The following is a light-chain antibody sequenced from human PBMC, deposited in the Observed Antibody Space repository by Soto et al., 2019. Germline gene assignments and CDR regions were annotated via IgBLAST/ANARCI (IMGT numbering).Light chain of an antibody. V-gene: IGKV3-11*01. Sequence: EIVLTQSPATLSVSPGERGTLSCSTSESVTNYLAWYQQKPGQAPRRLVYDVSNRATGTPARFSGGGSGTDFTLTISNLEPEDFAVYYCQQRSDWPWTFGQGTKVDIK. J-gene: IGKJ1*01. CDR2: DVS. CDR1: ESVTNY. CDR3: QQRSDWPWT.